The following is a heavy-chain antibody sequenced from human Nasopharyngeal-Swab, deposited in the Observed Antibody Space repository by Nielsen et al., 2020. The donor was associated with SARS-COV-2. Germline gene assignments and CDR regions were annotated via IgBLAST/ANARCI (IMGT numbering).Heavy chain of an antibody. CDR1: GLSVRSNY. CDR2: IYPGGST. CDR3: ARVLDGYNGFDY. V-gene: IGHV3-53*01. J-gene: IGHJ4*02. D-gene: IGHD5-24*01. Sequence: GGSLRLSCAASGLSVRSNYMSWVRQAPGKGLEWVSIIYPGGSTYYADSVKGRFTISRDSSRNTLYLQMNSLTAEDTAVYYCARVLDGYNGFDYWGQGTLVTVSS.